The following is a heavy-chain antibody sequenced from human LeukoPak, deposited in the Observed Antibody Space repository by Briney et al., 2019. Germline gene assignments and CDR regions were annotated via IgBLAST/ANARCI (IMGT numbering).Heavy chain of an antibody. J-gene: IGHJ3*02. CDR2: ISSNGGST. CDR1: GFTFSSYA. D-gene: IGHD1-26*01. V-gene: IGHV3-64*01. Sequence: GGSLRLSCAASGFTFSSYAMHWVRQAPGKGLEYVSAISSNGGSTYYANSVKGRFTISRDNSKNTLYLQMNSLRAEDTAVYYCARDLGRPHAFDIWGQGAMVTVSS. CDR3: ARDLGRPHAFDI.